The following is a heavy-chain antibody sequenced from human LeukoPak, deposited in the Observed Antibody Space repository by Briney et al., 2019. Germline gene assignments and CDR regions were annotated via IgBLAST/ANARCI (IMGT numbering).Heavy chain of an antibody. Sequence: ASVKVSCKASGYTFTGYYMHWVRQAPGQGLEWMGWINPNSGGTNYAQKFPGRVTMTRDTSISTAYMELSRLRSDDTAVYYCAREGIQLSPWHPYYYGMDVWGQGTTVTVSS. D-gene: IGHD5-18*01. V-gene: IGHV1-2*02. CDR1: GYTFTGYY. CDR3: AREGIQLSPWHPYYYGMDV. J-gene: IGHJ6*02. CDR2: INPNSGGT.